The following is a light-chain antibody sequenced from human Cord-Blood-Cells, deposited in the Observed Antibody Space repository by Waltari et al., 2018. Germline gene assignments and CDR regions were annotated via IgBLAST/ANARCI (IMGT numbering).Light chain of an antibody. J-gene: IGKJ1*01. Sequence: DIKMTQFPSTLSASVGDRVTITGRASQRISSWLAWYQQKPGKAPKRLIYKASSLESGVPSRFSGSGSGTEFTLTISSLQPDDFATYYCQQYNSYWTFGQGTKVEIK. CDR2: KAS. CDR1: QRISSW. CDR3: QQYNSYWT. V-gene: IGKV1-5*03.